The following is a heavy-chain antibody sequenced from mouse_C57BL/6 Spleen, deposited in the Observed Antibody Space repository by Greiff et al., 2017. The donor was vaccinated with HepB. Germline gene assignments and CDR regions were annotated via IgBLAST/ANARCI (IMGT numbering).Heavy chain of an antibody. V-gene: IGHV5-17*01. CDR1: GFTFSDYG. Sequence: EVKLVESGGGLVKPGGSLKLSCAASGFTFSDYGMHWVRQAPEKGLEWVAYISSGSSTIYYADTVKGRFTISRDNAKNTLFLQMTSLRSEDTAMYYCARNGYYLWYFDVWGTGTTVTVSS. J-gene: IGHJ1*03. CDR2: ISSGSSTI. CDR3: ARNGYYLWYFDV. D-gene: IGHD2-3*01.